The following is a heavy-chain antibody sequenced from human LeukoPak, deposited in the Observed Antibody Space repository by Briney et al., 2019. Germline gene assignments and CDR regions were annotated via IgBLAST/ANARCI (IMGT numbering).Heavy chain of an antibody. CDR3: ARGPRYSSGWYGIDY. V-gene: IGHV4-59*08. J-gene: IGHJ4*02. D-gene: IGHD6-19*01. Sequence: PSETLSLTCTVSGGSISSYYWSWIRQPPGKGLEWIGYIYYSGSTNYNPSLKSRVTISVDTSKNQFSLKLSSVTAADTAVYYCARGPRYSSGWYGIDYWGQGTLVTVSS. CDR2: IYYSGST. CDR1: GGSISSYY.